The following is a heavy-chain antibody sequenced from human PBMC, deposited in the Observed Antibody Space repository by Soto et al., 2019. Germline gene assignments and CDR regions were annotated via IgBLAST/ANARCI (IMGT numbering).Heavy chain of an antibody. D-gene: IGHD3-16*01. V-gene: IGHV3-48*03. J-gene: IGHJ4*02. CDR3: ARLSGTYGRRHYFDY. CDR2: ISSSGSTI. Sequence: EVNLVESGGGLVQPGGSLRLSCTASGFTFSRYEMTWVRQVAGKGLELVSYISSSGSTIHYADSVRGRFTIYRDNAKSSLYLERNSLRPEDTDTYYCARLSGTYGRRHYFDYWGQGTLVTVSS. CDR1: GFTFSRYE.